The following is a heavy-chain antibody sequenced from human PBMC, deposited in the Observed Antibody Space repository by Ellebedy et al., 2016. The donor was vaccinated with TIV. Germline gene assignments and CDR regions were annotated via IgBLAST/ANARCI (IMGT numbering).Heavy chain of an antibody. D-gene: IGHD1-26*01. CDR2: IYYSGFT. V-gene: IGHV4-59*01. J-gene: IGHJ4*02. Sequence: GSLRLSXTVSGGSINSFYWSWIRQPPGKGLEWIGFIYYSGFTNYNPSLESRVTISVDTSKNQFSLILSSVTAADTAVYYCARELPYSVGYRTLDYWGQGTLVTVSS. CDR1: GGSINSFY. CDR3: ARELPYSVGYRTLDY.